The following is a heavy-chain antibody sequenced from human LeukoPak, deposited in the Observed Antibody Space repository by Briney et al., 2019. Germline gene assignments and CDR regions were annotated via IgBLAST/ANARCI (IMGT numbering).Heavy chain of an antibody. CDR3: ARDLSQRGAFDY. CDR2: IYSGGST. CDR1: GFTVSSNY. Sequence: GGSLRLSCAASGFTVSSNYMSWVRQAPGKGLEWVSVIYSGGSTYYADSVKGRFTISRDNAKNSLYLQMNSLRAEDTAVYYCARDLSQRGAFDYWGQGTLVTVSS. J-gene: IGHJ4*02. D-gene: IGHD3-10*01. V-gene: IGHV3-53*01.